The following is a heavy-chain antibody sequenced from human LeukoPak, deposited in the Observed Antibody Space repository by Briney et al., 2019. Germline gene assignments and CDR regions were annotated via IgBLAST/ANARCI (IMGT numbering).Heavy chain of an antibody. CDR1: GFTFSTYW. V-gene: IGHV3-7*05. J-gene: IGHJ4*02. CDR3: ARDSGLTTVTTYWDN. Sequence: QSGGSLRLSCAASGFTFSTYWMSWVRQAPGLGLDWVANIKEDGSEKYYVDSVKGRFTISRDNAKNSVYLQMNSLRAEDTAVYYCARDSGLTTVTTYWDNWGQGTLVTVSS. CDR2: IKEDGSEK. D-gene: IGHD4-17*01.